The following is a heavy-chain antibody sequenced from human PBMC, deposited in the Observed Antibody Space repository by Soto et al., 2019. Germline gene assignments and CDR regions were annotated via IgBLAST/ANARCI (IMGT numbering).Heavy chain of an antibody. J-gene: IGHJ4*02. CDR1: GFTFSSYS. CDR2: ISSSSSYI. V-gene: IGHV3-21*01. Sequence: PGGSLRLSCAASGFTFSSYSMNWVRQAPGKGLEWVSSISSSSSYIYYADSVKGRFTISRDNAKNSLYLQMNSLRAEDTAVYYCARGITIFGVVIIGPFDYWGQGTLVTVSS. CDR3: ARGITIFGVVIIGPFDY. D-gene: IGHD3-3*01.